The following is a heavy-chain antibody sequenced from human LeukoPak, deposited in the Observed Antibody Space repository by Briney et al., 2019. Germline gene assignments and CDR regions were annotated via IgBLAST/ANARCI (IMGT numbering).Heavy chain of an antibody. D-gene: IGHD3-22*01. CDR2: ISSSSTI. J-gene: IGHJ4*02. V-gene: IGHV3-48*04. CDR1: GFTFSSYS. CDR3: ARDPRAYYYDSSGPSGGLYFDY. Sequence: GGSLRLSCAASGFTFSSYSMNWVRQAPGKGLEWVSYISSSSTIYYADSVKGRFTISRDNAKNSLYLQMNSLRAEDTAVYYCARDPRAYYYDSSGPSGGLYFDYWGQGTLVTVSS.